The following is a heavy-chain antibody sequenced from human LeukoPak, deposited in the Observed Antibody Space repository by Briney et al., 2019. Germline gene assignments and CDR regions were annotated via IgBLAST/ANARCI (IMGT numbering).Heavy chain of an antibody. Sequence: SETLSLTCTVSGGSISSYYWSWIRQPAGKGLEWIGRIYTSGSTYYNPSLKSRVTISVDTSKNQFSLKLSSVTAADTAVYYCARGGGYYDILTGYSEDYWGQGTLVTASS. D-gene: IGHD3-9*01. CDR3: ARGGGYYDILTGYSEDY. V-gene: IGHV4-4*07. CDR2: IYTSGST. J-gene: IGHJ4*02. CDR1: GGSISSYY.